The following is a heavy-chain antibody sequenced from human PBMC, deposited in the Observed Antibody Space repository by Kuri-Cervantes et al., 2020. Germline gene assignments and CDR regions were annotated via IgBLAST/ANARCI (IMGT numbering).Heavy chain of an antibody. V-gene: IGHV4-34*01. CDR3: ARTDYIH. CDR2: INHSGST. J-gene: IGHJ4*02. Sequence: SETLSLTCAVYGGSFSGYYWSWIRQPPGKGLEWIGEINHSGSTNYIPSLKSRVTISVDTSKNQFSLNLSSVTAADTAVYYCARTDYIHWGQGTLVTVSS. CDR1: GGSFSGYY. D-gene: IGHD4-11*01.